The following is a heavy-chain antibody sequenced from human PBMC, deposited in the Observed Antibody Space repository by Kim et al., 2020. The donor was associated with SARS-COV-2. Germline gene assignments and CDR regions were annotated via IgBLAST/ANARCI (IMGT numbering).Heavy chain of an antibody. V-gene: IGHV3-33*06. CDR1: GFTFSSYA. Sequence: GGSLRLSCAASGFTFSSYAMHWVRQAPGKGLEWVAVIWYDGSNKYYADSVKGRFTISRDNSKNTLYLQMNSLRAEDTAVYYCAKEERYSSGWGPLDYWGQGTLVTVSS. CDR3: AKEERYSSGWGPLDY. J-gene: IGHJ4*02. D-gene: IGHD6-19*01. CDR2: IWYDGSNK.